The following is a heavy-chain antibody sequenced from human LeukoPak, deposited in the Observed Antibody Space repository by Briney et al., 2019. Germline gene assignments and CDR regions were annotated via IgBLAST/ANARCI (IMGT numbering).Heavy chain of an antibody. V-gene: IGHV4-4*02. CDR3: ASAEPRGIIWYPY. CDR2: IYHSGST. J-gene: IGHJ4*02. CDR1: GAPISSNNW. D-gene: IGHD6-13*01. Sequence: SESLSLTCAVSGAPISSNNWWWSWVRQPPGKGLEWIGEIYHSGSTNYNPSLKSRVTMSVDKSKNQFSLKLSSVTAADTAVYYCASAEPRGIIWYPYWGQGTLVTVSS.